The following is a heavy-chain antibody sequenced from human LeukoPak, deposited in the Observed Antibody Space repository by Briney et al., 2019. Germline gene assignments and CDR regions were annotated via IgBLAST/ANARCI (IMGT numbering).Heavy chain of an antibody. J-gene: IGHJ5*01. CDR2: MCGTAGCT. D-gene: IGHD3-22*01. CDR1: GFTFYMYA. CDR3: AKDRPNFHENSGHYYRRDGDS. Sequence: DPGGSLTLSCQASGFTFYMYAMSWVRQAPGKGLEWVASMCGTAGCTFYPDSVKGRFTISRDNSKYVLYRRMNSLTAEDTAIYYCAKDRPNFHENSGHYYRRDGDSWGQGTLVTVSS. V-gene: IGHV3-23*01.